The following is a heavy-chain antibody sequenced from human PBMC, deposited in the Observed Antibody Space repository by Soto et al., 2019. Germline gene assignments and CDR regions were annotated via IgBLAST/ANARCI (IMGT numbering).Heavy chain of an antibody. CDR1: GYAFSSYG. V-gene: IGHV1-18*01. J-gene: IGHJ6*02. D-gene: IGHD3-22*01. CDR3: ARGGYYDSSGSRNYFYYGMNV. CDR2: VSPYDGYT. Sequence: ASVKVSCKASGYAFSSYGINWVRQAPGQGLEWLRWVSPYDGYTNYAQILQGRVSMTTDTSTKTAYMEVRSLRSDDAAVYYCARGGYYDSSGSRNYFYYGMNVWGQGTTVTVSS.